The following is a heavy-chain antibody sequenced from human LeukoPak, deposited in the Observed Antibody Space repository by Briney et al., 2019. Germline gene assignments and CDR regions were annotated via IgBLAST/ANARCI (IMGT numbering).Heavy chain of an antibody. J-gene: IGHJ4*02. Sequence: ASVKVSCKASGYTFTGYYMHLVRQAPGQGLERMGRINPNSGGTNYAQKFQGRVTMTRDTSISTAYMELSRPRSDDTAVYYCASYRRGFLALDYWGQGTLVTVSS. V-gene: IGHV1-2*06. CDR2: INPNSGGT. CDR3: ASYRRGFLALDY. CDR1: GYTFTGYY. D-gene: IGHD2/OR15-2a*01.